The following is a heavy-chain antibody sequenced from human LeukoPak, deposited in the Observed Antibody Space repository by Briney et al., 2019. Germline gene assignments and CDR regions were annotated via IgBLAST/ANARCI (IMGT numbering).Heavy chain of an antibody. Sequence: SETLSLTCTVSGGSISSSSYYWGWIRQPPAKGLEWIGSIYYSGSTYYNPSLKSRVTISVDTSKNQFSLKLSSVTAADTAVYYCARHDFHLFDYWGQGTLVTVSS. CDR1: GGSISSSSYY. J-gene: IGHJ4*02. V-gene: IGHV4-39*01. D-gene: IGHD2-21*02. CDR3: ARHDFHLFDY. CDR2: IYYSGST.